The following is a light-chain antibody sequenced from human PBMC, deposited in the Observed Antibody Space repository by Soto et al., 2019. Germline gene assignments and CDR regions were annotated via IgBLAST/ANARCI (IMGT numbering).Light chain of an antibody. CDR3: QQHNSYPLT. Sequence: DIKMTQSPSTLSASVGDRVTITCRASQSMSSWLAWYQQKPGKAPKVLIYKASSLESGVPSRFSGSGSGTEFTLTISSLQPDDSATYYCQQHNSYPLTFGGGTKVEIK. CDR2: KAS. V-gene: IGKV1-5*03. CDR1: QSMSSW. J-gene: IGKJ4*01.